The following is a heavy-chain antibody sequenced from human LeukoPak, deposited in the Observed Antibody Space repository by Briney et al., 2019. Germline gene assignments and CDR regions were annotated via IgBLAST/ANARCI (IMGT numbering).Heavy chain of an antibody. CDR1: GYTFTGYY. J-gene: IGHJ4*02. CDR3: ARAGVRATDSWKYYFDY. V-gene: IGHV1-2*04. Sequence: GASVKVSCKASGYTFTGYYMHWVRQAPGQGLEWMGWINPNSGGTNYAQKFQGWVTMTRDTSISTAYMELSRLRSDDTAVYYCARAGVRATDSWKYYFDYWGQGTLVTVSS. CDR2: INPNSGGT. D-gene: IGHD1-1*01.